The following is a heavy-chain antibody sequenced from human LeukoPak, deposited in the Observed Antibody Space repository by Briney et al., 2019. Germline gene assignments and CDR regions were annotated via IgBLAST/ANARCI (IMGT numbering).Heavy chain of an antibody. J-gene: IGHJ4*02. Sequence: ASVKVSCKASGGTFSSYAISWVRQAPGQGLEWMGGIIPIFGTANYAQKFQGRVTITAGESTSTAYMELSSLRSEDTAVYYCARDAHSSSPGVYFDYWGQGTLVTVSS. D-gene: IGHD6-6*01. CDR2: IIPIFGTA. CDR3: ARDAHSSSPGVYFDY. V-gene: IGHV1-69*01. CDR1: GGTFSSYA.